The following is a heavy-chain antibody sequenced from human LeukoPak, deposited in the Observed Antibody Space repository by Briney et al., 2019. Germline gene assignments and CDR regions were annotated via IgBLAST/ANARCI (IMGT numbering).Heavy chain of an antibody. CDR2: IRDSGGEM. V-gene: IGHV3-48*01. D-gene: IGHD1-1*01. CDR1: GFSFSLYP. CDR3: ARDHNWAFDF. Sequence: GGSLRLSCAASGFSFSLYPMNWVRQAPGKGLEWLSNIRDSGGEMYYADSVKGRFAITRDNAKNTLYLQMNGLRVEDTAVYFCARDHNWAFDFWGRGSLVTVSS. J-gene: IGHJ4*02.